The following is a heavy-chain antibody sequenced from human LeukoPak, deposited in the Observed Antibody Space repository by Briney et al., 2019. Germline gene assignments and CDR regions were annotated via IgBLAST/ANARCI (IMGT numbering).Heavy chain of an antibody. D-gene: IGHD2-15*01. CDR3: ARDLSLYCSGGSCYSLNY. V-gene: IGHV3-48*03. Sequence: GGSLRLSCAASGFTFDDYAMNWVRQAPGKGLEWVSYISSSGSTIYYADSVKGRFTISRDNAKNSLYLQMNSLRAEDTAVYYCARDLSLYCSGGSCYSLNYWGQGTLVTVSS. J-gene: IGHJ4*02. CDR1: GFTFDDYA. CDR2: ISSSGSTI.